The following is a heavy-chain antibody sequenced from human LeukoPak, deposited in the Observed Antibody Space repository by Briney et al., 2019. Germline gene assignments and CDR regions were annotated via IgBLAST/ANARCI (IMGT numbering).Heavy chain of an antibody. CDR1: GGSISSSSYY. CDR3: ARERYYDSSGYDY. V-gene: IGHV4-39*07. CDR2: IYYSGST. Sequence: PSETLSLTCTVSGGSISSSSYYWGWIRQPPGKGLEWIGSIYYSGSTYYNPSLKSRVTISVDTSKNQFSLKLSSVTAADTAVYYCARERYYDSSGYDYRGQGTLVTVSS. D-gene: IGHD3-22*01. J-gene: IGHJ4*02.